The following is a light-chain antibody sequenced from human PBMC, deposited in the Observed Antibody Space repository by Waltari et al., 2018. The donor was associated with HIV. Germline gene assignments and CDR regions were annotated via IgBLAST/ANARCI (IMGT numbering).Light chain of an antibody. V-gene: IGLV2-18*02. CDR1: NSDIGGYDR. Sequence: QSALTQPPSVSGSPGQSVTISCAGTNSDIGGYDRVSWYPQPPGTAPKLLIYEVTKRPAGVPGRFSASKSGTTASLTISGRQAGDEGDYYCSSYSATNTVVFGGGTKLTVL. CDR2: EVT. CDR3: SSYSATNTVV. J-gene: IGLJ2*01.